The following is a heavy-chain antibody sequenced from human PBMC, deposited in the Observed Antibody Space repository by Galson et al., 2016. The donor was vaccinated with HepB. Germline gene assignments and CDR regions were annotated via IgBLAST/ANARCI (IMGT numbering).Heavy chain of an antibody. Sequence: CAISGDSVSSNSAAWNWIRQSPSRGLEWLVRTYYRSKWYNDYAVSVKSRIIVDPDTSKNQFSLQLNSVTPVDTAVYYCVEQRKGAPYGMDVWGQGTTVTVSS. CDR2: TYYRSKWYN. V-gene: IGHV6-1*01. CDR3: VEQRKGAPYGMDV. CDR1: GDSVSSNSAA. D-gene: IGHD1/OR15-1a*01. J-gene: IGHJ6*01.